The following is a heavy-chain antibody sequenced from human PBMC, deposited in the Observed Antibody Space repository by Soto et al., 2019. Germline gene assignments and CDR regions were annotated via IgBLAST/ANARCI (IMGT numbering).Heavy chain of an antibody. V-gene: IGHV4-59*01. CDR1: GGSISSYY. J-gene: IGHJ4*02. CDR2: IYYSGST. CDR3: ARAGCVPCGPDY. Sequence: QVQLQESGPGLVKPSETLSLTCTVSGGSISSYYWSWIRQPPGKGLEWIGYIYYSGSTNYNPSLKSRVTISVDTSKNQFSLKLSSVTAADTAVYYCARAGCVPCGPDYWGQGTLVTVSS. D-gene: IGHD2-21*01.